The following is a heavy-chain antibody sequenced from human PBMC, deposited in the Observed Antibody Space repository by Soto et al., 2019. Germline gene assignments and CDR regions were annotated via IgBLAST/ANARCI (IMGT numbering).Heavy chain of an antibody. CDR2: TYYRSKWYI. Sequence: QVQLQQSGPGLVKPSQTLSLTCDISGDSVSSNSAAWNWIRQTPSRGLEWLGRTYYRSKWYINYAVSVKSRITVNPATSKNQSSLQLNSVTPEDTAVYYCARGSWDDVTGHYYMDVWGKGTTVTVSS. CDR1: GDSVSSNSAA. D-gene: IGHD1-1*01. CDR3: ARGSWDDVTGHYYMDV. J-gene: IGHJ6*03. V-gene: IGHV6-1*01.